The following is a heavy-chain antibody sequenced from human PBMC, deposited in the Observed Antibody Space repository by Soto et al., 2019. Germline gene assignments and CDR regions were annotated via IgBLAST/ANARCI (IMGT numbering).Heavy chain of an antibody. CDR2: INPNSGGT. CDR1: GYTFTCYY. CDR3: ARSDIVVVPAATYYFDY. D-gene: IGHD2-2*01. V-gene: IGHV1-2*04. J-gene: IGHJ4*02. Sequence: GASVKVSCKASGYTFTCYYRHWVGQAPGQGLEWMGWINPNSGGTNYAQKFQGWVTMTRDTSIGTAYMELSRLRSDDTAVYYCARSDIVVVPAATYYFDYWGQGTLVTVSS.